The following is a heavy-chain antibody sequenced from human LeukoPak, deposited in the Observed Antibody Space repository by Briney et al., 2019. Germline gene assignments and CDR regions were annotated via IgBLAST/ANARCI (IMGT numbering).Heavy chain of an antibody. D-gene: IGHD3-9*01. CDR2: ISSSSSYI. CDR3: ARDLGYYDILTGYSNPGFDY. Sequence: GGSLRLSCAASGFTFSSYSMNWVRQAPGKGLEWVSSISSSSSYIYYADSVKGRFTISRDNAENSLYLQMNSLRAEDTAVYYCARDLGYYDILTGYSNPGFDYWGQGTLVTVSS. V-gene: IGHV3-21*01. CDR1: GFTFSSYS. J-gene: IGHJ4*02.